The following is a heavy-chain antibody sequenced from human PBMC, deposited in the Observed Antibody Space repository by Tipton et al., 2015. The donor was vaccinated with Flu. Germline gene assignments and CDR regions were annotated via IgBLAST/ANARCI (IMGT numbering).Heavy chain of an antibody. CDR3: ARDLGDPKGY. CDR1: GYPFTGYY. D-gene: IGHD2-21*01. Sequence: QLVQSGPEVKKPGASVKVSCKASGYPFTGYYMHRVRQAPGQGLEWMGGIIPIFGTANYAQKLQGRVTITADESTSTAYMELSSLRSEDTAVYYCARDLGDPKGYWGQGTLVTVSS. CDR2: IIPIFGTA. V-gene: IGHV1-69*13. J-gene: IGHJ4*02.